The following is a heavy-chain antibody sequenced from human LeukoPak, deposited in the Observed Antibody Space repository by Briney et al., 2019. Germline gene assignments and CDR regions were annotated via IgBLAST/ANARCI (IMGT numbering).Heavy chain of an antibody. D-gene: IGHD3-9*01. CDR3: AGSTLVVGIDWWGHNWFDP. Sequence: SQTLSLTCTVSGGSISSGDYYWSWIRQPPGKGLEWIGYIYYSGSTYYNPSLKSRVTISVDTSKNQFSLKLSSVTAADTAVYYCAGSTLVVGIDWWGHNWFDPWGQGTLVTVSS. CDR1: GGSISSGDYY. CDR2: IYYSGST. V-gene: IGHV4-30-4*01. J-gene: IGHJ5*02.